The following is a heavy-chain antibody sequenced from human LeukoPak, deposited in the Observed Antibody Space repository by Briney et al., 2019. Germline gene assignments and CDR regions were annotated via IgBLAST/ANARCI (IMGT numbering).Heavy chain of an antibody. CDR1: GGSISSYY. CDR3: ARRRGDYETLYGMDV. D-gene: IGHD4-17*01. J-gene: IGHJ6*02. Sequence: SETLSLTCTVSGGSISSYYWSWIRQPPGKGLEWIGYIYYSGSTNYNPSLKSRVTISVDTSKNQFSLKLSSVTAADTAVYYCARRRGDYETLYGMDVWGQGTTVTVSS. V-gene: IGHV4-59*01. CDR2: IYYSGST.